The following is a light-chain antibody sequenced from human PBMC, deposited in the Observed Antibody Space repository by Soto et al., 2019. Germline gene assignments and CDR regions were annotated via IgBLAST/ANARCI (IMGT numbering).Light chain of an antibody. Sequence: EIVLTQSPGTLSLSPGEGATLSCRASQTIRSTYLAWYQQKPGQAPRLLIYGASSRATDIPDRFSGSGSGTDFTLTISSLEPEDSAVYYCQQRHMWPITFGQGTRLEI. CDR2: GAS. V-gene: IGKV3D-20*02. J-gene: IGKJ5*01. CDR3: QQRHMWPIT. CDR1: QTIRSTY.